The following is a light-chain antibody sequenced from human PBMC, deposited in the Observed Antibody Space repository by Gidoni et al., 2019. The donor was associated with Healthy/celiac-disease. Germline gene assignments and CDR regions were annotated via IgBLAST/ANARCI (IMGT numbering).Light chain of an antibody. J-gene: IGKJ1*01. V-gene: IGKV4-1*01. CDR2: WAS. CDR1: QSVLYSANNKNY. Sequence: DIVMTQSPDSLAVSLGERATINCKSSQSVLYSANNKNYLAWYQQKPGQPPKLLIYWASTRESGVPDRFSGSGSGTDFTLTISSLQAEDVAVYSCQQYYSTPQTFXXXTKVEIK. CDR3: QQYYSTPQT.